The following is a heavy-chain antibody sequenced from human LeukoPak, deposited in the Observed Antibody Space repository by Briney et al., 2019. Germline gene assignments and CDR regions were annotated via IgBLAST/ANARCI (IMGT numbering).Heavy chain of an antibody. Sequence: PSETLSLTCTVSAGSISGYYWSWIRQPPGKGLEWIGEINHSGSTNYNPSLKSRVTISVDTSKNQFSLKLSSVTAADTAVYYCARGLITMVRGRRYYMDVWGKGTTVTVSS. CDR3: ARGLITMVRGRRYYMDV. CDR2: INHSGST. V-gene: IGHV4-34*01. CDR1: AGSISGYY. J-gene: IGHJ6*03. D-gene: IGHD3-10*01.